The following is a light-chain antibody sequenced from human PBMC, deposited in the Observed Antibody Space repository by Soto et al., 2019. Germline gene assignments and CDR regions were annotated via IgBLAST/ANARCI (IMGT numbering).Light chain of an antibody. CDR1: QNINSW. J-gene: IGKJ1*01. V-gene: IGKV1-5*03. Sequence: DIQMTQSPSTLSASVGDRVTIGCRASQNINSWLAWYQQKPGKAPHLLIYKASNLQSGVPSRFSGSGSGTEFTVTISSLQPDDFATYYCQQYRSYWTFGQGTKVEIK. CDR2: KAS. CDR3: QQYRSYWT.